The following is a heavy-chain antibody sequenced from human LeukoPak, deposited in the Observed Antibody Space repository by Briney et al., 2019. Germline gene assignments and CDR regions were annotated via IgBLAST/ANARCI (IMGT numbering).Heavy chain of an antibody. J-gene: IGHJ4*02. CDR2: IYYSGST. Sequence: PSETLSLTCTVSGGSISSSSYYWGWIRQPPGKGLEWIGSIYYSGSTYYDPSLKSRVTISVDTSKNQFSLKLSSVTAADTAVYYCARDGLWFGGIPQAQDYWGQGTLVTVSS. V-gene: IGHV4-39*07. D-gene: IGHD3-10*01. CDR3: ARDGLWFGGIPQAQDY. CDR1: GGSISSSSYY.